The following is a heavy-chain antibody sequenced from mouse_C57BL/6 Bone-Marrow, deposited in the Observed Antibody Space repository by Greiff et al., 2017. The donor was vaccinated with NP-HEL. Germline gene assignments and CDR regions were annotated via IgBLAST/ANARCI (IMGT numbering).Heavy chain of an antibody. CDR2: IYPGSGST. D-gene: IGHD2-1*01. J-gene: IGHJ2*01. V-gene: IGHV1-55*01. CDR3: ARRTYGTHFDY. Sequence: QVQLQQPGAELVKPGASVKLSCKASGYTFTSYWMHWVKQRPGQGLEWIGDIYPGSGSTNYNEKFKSKATLTVDTSSSTAYMQLSSLTSEDSAVYYCARRTYGTHFDYWGQGTTLTVSS. CDR1: GYTFTSYW.